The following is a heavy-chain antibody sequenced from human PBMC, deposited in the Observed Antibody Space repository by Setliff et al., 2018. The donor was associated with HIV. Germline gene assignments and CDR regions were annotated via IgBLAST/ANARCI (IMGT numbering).Heavy chain of an antibody. D-gene: IGHD3-22*01. CDR1: GVTFTQTW. CDR3: ATTVWGSTLYYGSSAYYYYFDY. J-gene: IGHJ4*02. V-gene: IGHV3-15*01. Sequence: SRTTSGVTFTQTWMSWVRQAPGRGLEWVGRLKSDADGGTADYTASVKGRFTMSRDDSKNTFYLQMNSLKTEDTAVYYCATTVWGSTLYYGSSAYYYYFDYWGQGTLVTVSS. CDR2: LKSDADGGTA.